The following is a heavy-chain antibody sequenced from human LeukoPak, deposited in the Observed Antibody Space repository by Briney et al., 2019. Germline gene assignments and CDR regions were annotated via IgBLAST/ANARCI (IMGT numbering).Heavy chain of an antibody. CDR1: GFTFSSYS. CDR2: ISSSSSTI. Sequence: GGSLRLSCAASGFTFSSYSMNWVRQAPGKGLEWVSYISSSSSTIYYADSVKGRFTISRDNAKNSLYLQMNSLRAEDTVVYYCARESPHGDYVPSYYYYYMDVWGKGTTVTVSS. CDR3: ARESPHGDYVPSYYYYYMDV. J-gene: IGHJ6*03. V-gene: IGHV3-48*01. D-gene: IGHD4-17*01.